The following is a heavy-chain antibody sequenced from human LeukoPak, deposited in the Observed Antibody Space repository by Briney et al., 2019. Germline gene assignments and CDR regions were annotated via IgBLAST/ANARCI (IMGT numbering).Heavy chain of an antibody. CDR3: ARVITIIRGRHNWFDP. D-gene: IGHD3-10*01. Sequence: SETLSLTCTVAGATISSSPYYWGWIRQPPGKGLEWIGSIYYSGSTYYNPSLKSRVTLLVSTTKNHFSLRLNSVTAADTAVYYCARVITIIRGRHNWFDPWGQGTLVTVSS. J-gene: IGHJ5*02. CDR1: GATISSSPYY. CDR2: IYYSGST. V-gene: IGHV4-39*07.